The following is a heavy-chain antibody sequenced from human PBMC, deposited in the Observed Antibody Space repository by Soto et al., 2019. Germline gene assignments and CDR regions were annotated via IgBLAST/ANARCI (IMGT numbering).Heavy chain of an antibody. V-gene: IGHV1-69*12. CDR2: IIPIFGTA. CDR1: GGTFSSYA. D-gene: IGHD1-1*01. Sequence: QVQLVQSGAEVKKPGSSVKVSCKASGGTFSSYAINWVRQAPGQGLEWMGGIIPIFGTADYAQKFQGRVTITADESTGTTYMELRSLRSEDTAVYYAASCTTGSPNSDGGMDDWGQGTTVTVSS. CDR3: ASCTTGSPNSDGGMDD. J-gene: IGHJ6*02.